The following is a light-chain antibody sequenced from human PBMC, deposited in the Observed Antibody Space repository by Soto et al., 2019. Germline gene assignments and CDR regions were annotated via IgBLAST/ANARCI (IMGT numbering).Light chain of an antibody. V-gene: IGKV1-12*01. CDR3: QQANSPYT. CDR2: AAS. J-gene: IGKJ2*01. Sequence: DIQMTQSPSSVSASVGDRVTISCRASQGISSWFAWYQQKPGKAPKLLIYAASTLQSGVPSRLSGSGSGTDVQLTISSLQPEDCATYYCQQANSPYTFGQGTKLEIK. CDR1: QGISSW.